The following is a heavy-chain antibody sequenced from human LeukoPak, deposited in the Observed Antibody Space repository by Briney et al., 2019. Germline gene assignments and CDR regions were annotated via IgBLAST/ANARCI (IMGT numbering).Heavy chain of an antibody. V-gene: IGHV4-59*08. CDR1: GGSISPYY. D-gene: IGHD1-26*01. CDR3: ARSGRYSSFSDY. Sequence: SETLSLTCVVSGGSISPYYWSWIRQPPGKGLEWIGYIYYSGSTNYNPSLKSRVTISVDTSKNQFSLKLSSVTAADTAVYYCARSGRYSSFSDYWGQGTLVTVSS. CDR2: IYYSGST. J-gene: IGHJ4*02.